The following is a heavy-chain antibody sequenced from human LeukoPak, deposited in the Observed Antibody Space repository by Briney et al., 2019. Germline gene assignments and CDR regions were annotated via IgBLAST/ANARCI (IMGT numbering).Heavy chain of an antibody. Sequence: SSETLSLTCTVSGGSISNYYWSWIRQPPGKGLEWIGYIYYSGSTNYNPSLKSRVTISVDTSKNQFSLKLSSVTAADTAVYYCARGFRRVRGVVIDYWGQGTLVTVSS. D-gene: IGHD3-10*01. CDR2: IYYSGST. CDR3: ARGFRRVRGVVIDY. V-gene: IGHV4-59*08. CDR1: GGSISNYY. J-gene: IGHJ4*02.